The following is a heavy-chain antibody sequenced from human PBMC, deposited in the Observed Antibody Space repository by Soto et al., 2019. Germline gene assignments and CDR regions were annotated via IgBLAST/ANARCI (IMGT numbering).Heavy chain of an antibody. Sequence: QVQLVQSGAEVKKPGSSMKVSCKASEDTLSSYAISWVRQAPGQGLEWMGGIIPFSGTANYAQKFQGRVTITADKSTSTAYMELSSLRSEDTAVYYCVREGYYDSRGYYPGWFDPWGQGTLVTVSS. D-gene: IGHD3-22*01. J-gene: IGHJ5*02. CDR2: IIPFSGTA. CDR1: EDTLSSYA. V-gene: IGHV1-69*06. CDR3: VREGYYDSRGYYPGWFDP.